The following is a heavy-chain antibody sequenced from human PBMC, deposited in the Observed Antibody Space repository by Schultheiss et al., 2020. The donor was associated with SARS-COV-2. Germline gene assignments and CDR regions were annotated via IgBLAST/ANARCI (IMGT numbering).Heavy chain of an antibody. J-gene: IGHJ6*02. CDR1: GGSISSGGYC. Sequence: SETLSLTCGVSGGSISSGGYCWNWIRQPPGRGLEWIGFIHDSGSTNYNPSLKSRVTISADTSRKHFSLRLNSVTAADTALYYCARVGYYYYAMDVWGQGTAVTVSS. CDR2: IHDSGST. CDR3: ARVGYYYYAMDV. V-gene: IGHV4-61*03.